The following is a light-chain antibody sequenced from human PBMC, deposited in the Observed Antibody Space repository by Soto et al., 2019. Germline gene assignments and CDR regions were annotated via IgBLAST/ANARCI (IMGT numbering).Light chain of an antibody. J-gene: IGLJ1*01. CDR1: SSDVGAYTY. CDR2: AVS. V-gene: IGLV2-8*01. Sequence: QSALTQPPSASGSPGQSVTISCTGTSSDVGAYTYVSWYQQHPGKSPKLIIYAVSDRPSGVSDRFSGSKSGISASLTISGLQTEDEADYYCISYTDRQSYLFGTGTKVTVL. CDR3: ISYTDRQSYL.